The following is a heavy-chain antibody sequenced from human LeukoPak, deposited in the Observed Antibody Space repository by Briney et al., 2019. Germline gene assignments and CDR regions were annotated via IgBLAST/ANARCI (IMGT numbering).Heavy chain of an antibody. CDR2: INPNSGGT. CDR1: GYTFTGYY. D-gene: IGHD6-13*01. J-gene: IGHJ4*02. CDR3: ARASGVAAEYYFDY. Sequence: GASVKVSCKASGYTFTGYYMHWVRQAPGQGLEWMGWINPNSGGTNYAQKFQGRVTMTRDTSISTAYMELSRLRSDDTAVYYCARASGVAAEYYFDYWGQGTLVTVSS. V-gene: IGHV1-2*02.